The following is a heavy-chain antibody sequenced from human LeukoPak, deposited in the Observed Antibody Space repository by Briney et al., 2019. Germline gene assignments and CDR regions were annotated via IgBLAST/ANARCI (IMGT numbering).Heavy chain of an antibody. D-gene: IGHD5-12*01. CDR1: GFTFSSYS. J-gene: IGHJ4*02. V-gene: IGHV3-48*02. CDR3: ARGSGYDYFSDY. CDR2: IGSSSSAI. Sequence: PGGSLRLSCAASGFTFSSYSMNWVRQAPGKGLEWLSYIGSSSSAIYYADSVKGRFTISRDNAKNSLYLQMNSLRDEDTAVYYCARGSGYDYFSDYWGPGTLVTVSS.